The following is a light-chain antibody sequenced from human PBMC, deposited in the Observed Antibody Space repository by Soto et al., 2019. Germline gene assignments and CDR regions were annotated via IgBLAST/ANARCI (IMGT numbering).Light chain of an antibody. Sequence: QSVLTQPPSASGSPGQSVTISCTGTSSDVGGYNYVSWYQQHPGKAPKLMIYEVSKRPSGVPDRFSGSKSGNTASLTVSGLQAEDEADYYCGSYAGSITVFGTGTKLTVL. CDR2: EVS. V-gene: IGLV2-8*01. J-gene: IGLJ1*01. CDR3: GSYAGSITV. CDR1: SSDVGGYNY.